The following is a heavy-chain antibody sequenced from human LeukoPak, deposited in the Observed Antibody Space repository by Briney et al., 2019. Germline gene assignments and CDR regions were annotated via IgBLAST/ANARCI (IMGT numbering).Heavy chain of an antibody. CDR2: ISSSSTYI. CDR1: GFTFSSYS. Sequence: GGSLRLSCAASGFTFSSYSMNWVRQAPGKGLEWVSSISSSSTYIYYADSVKGRFTISRDNAKNSLYLQMNSLRAEDTAVYYCARDVYDSSGSYAIDYWGQGTLVTVSS. D-gene: IGHD3-22*01. V-gene: IGHV3-21*01. J-gene: IGHJ4*02. CDR3: ARDVYDSSGSYAIDY.